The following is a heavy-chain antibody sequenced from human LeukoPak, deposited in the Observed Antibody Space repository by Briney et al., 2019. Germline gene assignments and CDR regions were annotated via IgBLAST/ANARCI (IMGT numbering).Heavy chain of an antibody. V-gene: IGHV1-2*02. CDR3: AREGPYGEDYYYYYGMDV. J-gene: IGHJ6*02. D-gene: IGHD4-17*01. Sequence: ASVKVSCKASGYTFTGYYMHWVRQAPGQGLEWMGWINPNSGGTNYAQKFQGRVTMTRDTSTSTVYMELNSLRSEDTAVYYCAREGPYGEDYYYYYGMDVWGQGTTVTVSS. CDR2: INPNSGGT. CDR1: GYTFTGYY.